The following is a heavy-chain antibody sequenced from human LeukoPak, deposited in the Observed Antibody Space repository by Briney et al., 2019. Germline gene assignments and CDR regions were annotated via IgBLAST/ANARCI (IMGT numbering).Heavy chain of an antibody. V-gene: IGHV1-18*01. J-gene: IGHJ4*02. CDR2: ISAYNGNT. CDR3: ARVVGGSYYSANCFDY. Sequence: EASVKVSCKASGYTFTSYGISWVRQAPGQGLEWMGWISAYNGNTNYAQKLQGRVTMTTDTSTSTAYMELRGLRSDDTAVYYCARVVGGSYYSANCFDYWGQGTLVTVSS. CDR1: GYTFTSYG. D-gene: IGHD1-26*01.